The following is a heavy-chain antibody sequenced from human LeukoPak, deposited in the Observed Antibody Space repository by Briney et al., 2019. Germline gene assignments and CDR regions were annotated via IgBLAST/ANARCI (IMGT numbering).Heavy chain of an antibody. CDR1: GFTFSSYS. V-gene: IGHV3-21*04. CDR3: VRDGMGVIKAFYI. D-gene: IGHD3-16*01. Sequence: PGGSLRLSCAASGFTFSSYSRKWVRQAPGKGLEWVSSISSSSSYIYYADSVKGRFTISRDNAKNSLYLQMSSLRAEDTAVYCCVRDGMGVIKAFYIWGQGTMVTVSS. CDR2: ISSSSSYI. J-gene: IGHJ3*02.